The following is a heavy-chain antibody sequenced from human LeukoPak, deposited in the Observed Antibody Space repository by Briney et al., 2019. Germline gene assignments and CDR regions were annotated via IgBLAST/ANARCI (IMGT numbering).Heavy chain of an antibody. Sequence: GGSLRLSCVTSGYSFSSHAMSWVRQAPGKGLEWVSGISASGRSTYYPDSAMGRFTISRDNSRNTSFLQMNNLRVDDTAVYLCAVSYYGSGSFSYLDGWGQGTLVTVSS. J-gene: IGHJ4*02. D-gene: IGHD3-10*01. CDR1: GYSFSSHA. V-gene: IGHV3-23*01. CDR2: ISASGRST. CDR3: AVSYYGSGSFSYLDG.